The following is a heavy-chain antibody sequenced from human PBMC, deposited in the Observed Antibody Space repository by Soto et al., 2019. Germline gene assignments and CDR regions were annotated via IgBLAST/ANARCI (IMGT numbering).Heavy chain of an antibody. J-gene: IGHJ5*02. Sequence: QLQLQESGSGLVKPSQTLSLTCAVSGGSISSGGYSWSWIRQPPGKGLEWIGYIYHSGSTYYNPSLKSRVTLSVDRSKNQFSLKLSSVTAADTAVYYCARSTAMVAINWFDPWGQGTLVTVSS. V-gene: IGHV4-30-2*01. CDR3: ARSTAMVAINWFDP. D-gene: IGHD5-18*01. CDR1: GGSISSGGYS. CDR2: IYHSGST.